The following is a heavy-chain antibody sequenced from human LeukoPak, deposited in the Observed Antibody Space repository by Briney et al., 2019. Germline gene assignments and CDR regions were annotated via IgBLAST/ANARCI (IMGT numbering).Heavy chain of an antibody. V-gene: IGHV1-8*01. Sequence: ASVKVSCKASGYDFSSYGISWVRQATGQGLEWMGWMNPNSGNTGYAQKFQGRVTITRNTSISTAYMELSSLRSEDTAVYYCARSKARVAGTRPAAFDIWGQGTMVTVSS. D-gene: IGHD6-19*01. CDR3: ARSKARVAGTRPAAFDI. CDR1: GYDFSSYG. CDR2: MNPNSGNT. J-gene: IGHJ3*02.